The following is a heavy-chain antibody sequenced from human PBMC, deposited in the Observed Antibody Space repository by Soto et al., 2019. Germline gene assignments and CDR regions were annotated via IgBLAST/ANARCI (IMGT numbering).Heavy chain of an antibody. V-gene: IGHV3-30*18. CDR1: GFTFSIYA. Sequence: QVQLVESGGGVVQPGRSLRDSCAASGFTFSIYAMHWVRQAPGTGLEWVAVISYDGTKTYYADSVKGRFTISRDNSKNTVYLQMNSLRDEDTAVYYCAKDRGPRRQWLIDPCDYWGQGTWVPVSP. CDR2: ISYDGTKT. D-gene: IGHD6-19*01. CDR3: AKDRGPRRQWLIDPCDY. J-gene: IGHJ4*02.